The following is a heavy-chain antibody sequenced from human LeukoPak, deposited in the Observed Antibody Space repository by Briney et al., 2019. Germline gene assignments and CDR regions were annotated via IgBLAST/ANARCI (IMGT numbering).Heavy chain of an antibody. J-gene: IGHJ6*03. V-gene: IGHV3-74*01. CDR3: ARAGPIQPYYMDV. CDR2: ISSDGSTT. Sequence: GGSLRLSCAASGFTFSTYWMHWVRQVPGKGLLWVSRISSDGSTTDYADAVKGRFTISRDNSKNTLYLQMNSLRAEDTAVYYCARAGPIQPYYMDVWGKGTTVTVSS. CDR1: GFTFSTYW. D-gene: IGHD5-18*01.